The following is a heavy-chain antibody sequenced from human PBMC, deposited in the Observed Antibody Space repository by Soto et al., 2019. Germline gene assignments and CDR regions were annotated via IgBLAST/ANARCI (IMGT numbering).Heavy chain of an antibody. CDR1: GYTFNSNY. CDR3: VEDRAVGRSWNDAFDV. Sequence: SCKASGYTFNSNYMHWVRRTPGEGLEFVSMITSNGEITYYADSVKGRFTISRDNSKNTLYLPMSSLRPEDTGVYYCVEDRAVGRSWNDAFDVWGHGTMVTVSS. CDR2: ITSNGEIT. V-gene: IGHV3-64D*06. D-gene: IGHD6-13*01. J-gene: IGHJ3*01.